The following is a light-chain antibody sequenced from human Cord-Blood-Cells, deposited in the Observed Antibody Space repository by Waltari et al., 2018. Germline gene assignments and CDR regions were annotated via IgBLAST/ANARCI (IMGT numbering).Light chain of an antibody. CDR1: SLRSSY. Sequence: SSDLTQDPAVSVALGQTVRLTCQGDSLRSSYASRYQQKPGQAPVLVIYGKNNRPSGIPDRFSGSSSGNTASLTITGAQAEDEADYYCNSRDSSGNHLVFGGGTKLTVL. V-gene: IGLV3-19*01. CDR2: GKN. CDR3: NSRDSSGNHLV. J-gene: IGLJ3*02.